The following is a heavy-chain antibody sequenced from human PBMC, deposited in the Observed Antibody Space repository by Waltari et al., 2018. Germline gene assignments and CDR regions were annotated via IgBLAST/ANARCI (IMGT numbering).Heavy chain of an antibody. CDR2: INHSGST. J-gene: IGHJ4*02. D-gene: IGHD6-6*01. CDR3: ARGRASSSYDY. V-gene: IGHV4-34*01. CDR1: GGSFSGYY. Sequence: QVQLQQWGAGLLRPSETLSLTCAVYGGSFSGYYWSWIRQPPGKGLEWIGEINHSGSTNYNPSRKSRVTISVDTSKNQFSLKLSSVTAADTAVYYCARGRASSSYDYWGQGTLVTVSS.